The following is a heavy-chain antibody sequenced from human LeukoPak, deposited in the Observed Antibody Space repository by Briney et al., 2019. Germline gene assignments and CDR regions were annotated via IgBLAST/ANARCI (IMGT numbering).Heavy chain of an antibody. D-gene: IGHD2/OR15-2a*01. CDR1: GLIFSDYY. CDR3: AKYNPNRSPLD. CDR2: ISSSGTNI. J-gene: IGHJ4*02. Sequence: GGSLRLSCAASGLIFSDYYMGWIRQAPGEGLEWISYISSSGTNIYYADSVKGRFTISRDNAKNSLYLQMNNLGGEDTAVYYFAKYNPNRSPLDWGQGALVNGSS. V-gene: IGHV3-11*04.